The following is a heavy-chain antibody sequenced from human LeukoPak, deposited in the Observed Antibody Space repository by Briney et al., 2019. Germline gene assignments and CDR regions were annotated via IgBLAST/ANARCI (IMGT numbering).Heavy chain of an antibody. V-gene: IGHV3-23*01. D-gene: IGHD3-22*01. CDR3: ARDRGRYYDSRGFYWGYYFDS. CDR2: ISGSGDST. Sequence: GGSLRLSCAASGFTFSTYAVNWVRQAPGKGLEWVSTISGSGDSTYYADSVKGRFTISRDNSKDTLYLQMSSVRADDTAVYYCARDRGRYYDSRGFYWGYYFDSWGQGTLVTVSS. J-gene: IGHJ4*02. CDR1: GFTFSTYA.